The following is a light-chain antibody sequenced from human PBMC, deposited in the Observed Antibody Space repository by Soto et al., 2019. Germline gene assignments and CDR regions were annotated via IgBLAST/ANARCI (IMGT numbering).Light chain of an antibody. V-gene: IGKV2-30*01. Sequence: DAVLTQSPDSLPVTLGQPASISCRSSQSLLSIDGNTYLSWFQRRPGQSPRRLIYKVSNRDSGGPDRFRGSVSGTDFTMKINKVEAEDVGVYYCMQTTHWPTFGQGTGLEIK. CDR1: QSLLSIDGNTY. CDR2: KVS. CDR3: MQTTHWPT. J-gene: IGKJ2*01.